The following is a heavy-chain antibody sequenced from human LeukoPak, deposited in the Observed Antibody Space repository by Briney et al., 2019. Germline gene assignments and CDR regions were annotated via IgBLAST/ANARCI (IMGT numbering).Heavy chain of an antibody. CDR3: ARVTMVGGFDP. D-gene: IGHD3-10*01. J-gene: IGHJ5*02. Sequence: TSETLSLTCTVSGGSISSGSYYWSWIRQPAGKGLEWIGRIYTSGSTNYNPSLKSRVTISVDTSKNQFSLKLSSVTAADTAVYYCARVTMVGGFDPWGQGTLVTVSS. CDR2: IYTSGST. CDR1: GGSISSGSYY. V-gene: IGHV4-61*02.